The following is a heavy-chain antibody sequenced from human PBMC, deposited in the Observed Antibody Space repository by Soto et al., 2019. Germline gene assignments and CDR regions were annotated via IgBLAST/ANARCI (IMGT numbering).Heavy chain of an antibody. CDR3: ARCIQQDYYYGMDV. CDR1: GYSFHTYA. D-gene: IGHD5-18*01. Sequence: ASVKVSCKASGYSFHTYAISWVRQAPGQGLEWVGRISADNGNTKYAQKFRGRVTMTTDTSTSTVYMELRNLRSDDTAVYYCARCIQQDYYYGMDVWGQGTTVTVSS. V-gene: IGHV1-18*01. CDR2: ISADNGNT. J-gene: IGHJ6*02.